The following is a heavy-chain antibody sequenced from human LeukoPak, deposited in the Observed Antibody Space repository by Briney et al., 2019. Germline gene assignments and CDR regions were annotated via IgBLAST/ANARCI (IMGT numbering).Heavy chain of an antibody. CDR2: MSGSGDTT. CDR1: GFTFSNYA. J-gene: IGHJ6*02. CDR3: AEASRPIDVVEMDV. V-gene: IGHV3-23*01. Sequence: PGGSLRLSCAASGFTFSNYAMRWVRQAPGKGLEWVSAMSGSGDTTQYADSVKGRFTISRDNSQNTLYLQMNGLRAEDTATYFCAEASRPIDVVEMDVWGQGTTVIVSS. D-gene: IGHD2-21*01.